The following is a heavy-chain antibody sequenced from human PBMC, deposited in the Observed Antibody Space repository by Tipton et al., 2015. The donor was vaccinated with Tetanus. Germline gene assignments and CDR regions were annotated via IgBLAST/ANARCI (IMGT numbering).Heavy chain of an antibody. Sequence: TLSLTCAVSGGSFSDFYWSWIRQVPGQGLVWIGEINHRGSANKNPSLKSRVTMSVDKSKKQFSLSLEPVTAADTAVYYFARAKNEIPKKGPFVAGGQGRLVIVPS. CDR2: INHRGSA. CDR3: ARAKNEIPKKGPFVA. J-gene: IGHJ4*02. CDR1: GGSFSDFY. V-gene: IGHV4-34*01. D-gene: IGHD1-1*01.